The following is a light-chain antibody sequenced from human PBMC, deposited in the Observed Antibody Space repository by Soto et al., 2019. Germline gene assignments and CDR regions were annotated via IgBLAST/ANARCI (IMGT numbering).Light chain of an antibody. J-gene: IGLJ2*01. CDR1: SSNIGNNY. V-gene: IGLV1-51*02. CDR2: ENY. CDR3: GTWDSSLSAVV. Sequence: QSVLTQPPSVSAAPGQKVTISCSGSSSNIGNNYVSWYQQLPGTAPKLLIFENYKRPSGIPDRFSGSKSGTSATLGITGLQTGDEADYYCGTWDSSLSAVVFGGGTQLTVL.